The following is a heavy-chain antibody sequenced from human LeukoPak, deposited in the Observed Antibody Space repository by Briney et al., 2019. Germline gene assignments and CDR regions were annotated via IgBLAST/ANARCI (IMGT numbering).Heavy chain of an antibody. CDR3: ANEEWYRFDY. J-gene: IGHJ4*02. CDR2: INQDGSQK. CDR1: GFTFSSHW. D-gene: IGHD2-8*01. Sequence: GGSLRLSCAGSGFTFSSHWIGWVRQAPGKGLEWVAHINQDGSQKYYVDSVEGRFAISRDNAKNSLFLQMNSLRAEDTALYYCANEEWYRFDYWGQGTLVTVPS. V-gene: IGHV3-7*03.